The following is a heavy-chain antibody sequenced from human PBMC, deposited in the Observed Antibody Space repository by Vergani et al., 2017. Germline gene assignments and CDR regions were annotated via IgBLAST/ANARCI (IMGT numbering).Heavy chain of an antibody. CDR3: ARLPMAGEGPPDAFDI. D-gene: IGHD5-24*01. CDR2: INPNSGGT. CDR1: GYTFTGYY. J-gene: IGHJ3*02. V-gene: IGHV1-2*02. Sequence: QVQLVQSGAEVKKPGASVKVSCKASGYTFTGYYMHWVRQAPGQGLEWMGWINPNSGGTNYAQKFQGRVTMTRDTSISTAYMELSSVTAADTAVYYCARLPMAGEGPPDAFDIWGQGTMVTVSS.